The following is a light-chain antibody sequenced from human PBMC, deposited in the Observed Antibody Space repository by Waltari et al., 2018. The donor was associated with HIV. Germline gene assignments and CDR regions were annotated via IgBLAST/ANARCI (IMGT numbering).Light chain of an antibody. Sequence: QSVLTQPPSASGTPGQRVTISCSGSSSNIGINDVSWYQHRPGTAPKLLIFTHKPRPSGVPDLFSCAQSGTTASLAIRALQSDDEAYYYCAAWDGSMGGGVFGGGTKLTV. CDR3: AAWDGSMGGGV. V-gene: IGLV1-47*01. CDR1: SSNIGIND. CDR2: THK. J-gene: IGLJ3*02.